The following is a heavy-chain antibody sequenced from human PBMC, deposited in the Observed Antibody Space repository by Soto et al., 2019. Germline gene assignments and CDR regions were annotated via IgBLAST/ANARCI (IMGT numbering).Heavy chain of an antibody. V-gene: IGHV3-7*01. CDR3: ARDLDDSSGYYQPPGDY. Sequence: EVQLVESGGGLVQPGGSLRLSCAVSGFTFSSFWMSWVRQAPGKGLEWVANIKQDGSERYYVDSVKGRFTISRDNAKNSLYLLMNSLRAEDTAVYYCARDLDDSSGYYQPPGDYWGQGTLVTVSS. CDR2: IKQDGSER. J-gene: IGHJ4*02. D-gene: IGHD3-22*01. CDR1: GFTFSSFW.